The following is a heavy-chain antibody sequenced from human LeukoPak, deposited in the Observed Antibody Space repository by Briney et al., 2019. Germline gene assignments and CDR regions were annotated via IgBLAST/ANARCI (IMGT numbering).Heavy chain of an antibody. CDR2: INHSGST. CDR1: GGSFSGYY. J-gene: IGHJ4*02. D-gene: IGHD6-13*01. CDR3: ARGRAAAGKLYY. Sequence: SETLSLTCAVYGGSFSGYYWSWIRQPPGKGLEWIGEINHSGSTNYNPPLKSRVTISVDTSKNQFSLKLSSVTAADTAVYYCARGRAAAGKLYYWGQGTLVTVSS. V-gene: IGHV4-34*01.